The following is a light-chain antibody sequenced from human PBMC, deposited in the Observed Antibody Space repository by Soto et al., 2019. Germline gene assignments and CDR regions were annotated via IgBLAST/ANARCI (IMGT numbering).Light chain of an antibody. V-gene: IGLV2-14*01. Sequence: QSVLTQPAYVSGSPGQSITISCTVTSSDVGGYNYVSWYQQHPGKAPKLMIYEVSNRPSGVSNRFSGSKSGNTASLTISGLQAEDEADYYCSSYTSSSTLVFGGGTKLTVL. CDR1: SSDVGGYNY. CDR2: EVS. CDR3: SSYTSSSTLV. J-gene: IGLJ2*01.